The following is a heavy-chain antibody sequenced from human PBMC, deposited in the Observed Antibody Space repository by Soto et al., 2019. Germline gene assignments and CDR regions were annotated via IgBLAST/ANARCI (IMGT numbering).Heavy chain of an antibody. Sequence: GGALRLSCAASEFTFSNAWMSWVRQAPGKGLEWVGRVKSKTDGGTTDYAAPVKGRFTISRDDSKNTLYLQMNSLKTEDTAVYYCARVGLPTTNFDYWGQGTLVTVSS. CDR2: VKSKTDGGTT. D-gene: IGHD5-12*01. J-gene: IGHJ4*02. V-gene: IGHV3-15*01. CDR3: ARVGLPTTNFDY. CDR1: EFTFSNAW.